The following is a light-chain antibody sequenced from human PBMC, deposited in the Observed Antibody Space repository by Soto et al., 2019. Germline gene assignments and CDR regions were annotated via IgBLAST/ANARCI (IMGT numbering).Light chain of an antibody. CDR1: QGIANF. CDR3: QQFNNFPVT. Sequence: AIQLTQSPSSLSASVGDRVTISCRASQGIANFLAWYHQKPGKAPKLLIYGASTLKSGVPSTFSGSGSGTDFTLTISSLQPEDFATYYCQQFNNFPVTCGRGTKVDIK. CDR2: GAS. V-gene: IGKV1D-13*01. J-gene: IGKJ3*01.